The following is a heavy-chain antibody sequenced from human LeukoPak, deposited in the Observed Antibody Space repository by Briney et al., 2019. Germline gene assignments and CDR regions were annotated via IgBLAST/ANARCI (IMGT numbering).Heavy chain of an antibody. CDR2: MYYSGST. J-gene: IGHJ4*02. V-gene: IGHV4-59*01. CDR3: ARGGWAGDYGYYFDY. CDR1: GGFISSYY. D-gene: IGHD4-17*01. Sequence: SETLSLTCTVSGGFISSYYWSWIRQPPGKGLEWIGYMYYSGSTTYNPSLKSRVTISVDTSRNQVSLILYSVTAADTAIYYCARGGWAGDYGYYFDYWGQGALVTVSS.